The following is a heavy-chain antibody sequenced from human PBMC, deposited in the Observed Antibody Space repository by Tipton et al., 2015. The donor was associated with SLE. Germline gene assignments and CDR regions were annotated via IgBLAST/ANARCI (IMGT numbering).Heavy chain of an antibody. V-gene: IGHV4-61*09. J-gene: IGHJ6*03. CDR2: IYSSGST. D-gene: IGHD3-16*01. Sequence: LSLTCTVSGGSIITGSFYWSWIRQPAGKGLEWIGHIYSSGSTNYNPSLRSRVTISVDTSENQFSLRLSSVTAADTAVYYCARDHLPWGYYYYMDVWGKGTTVTVSS. CDR3: ARDHLPWGYYYYMDV. CDR1: GGSIITGSFY.